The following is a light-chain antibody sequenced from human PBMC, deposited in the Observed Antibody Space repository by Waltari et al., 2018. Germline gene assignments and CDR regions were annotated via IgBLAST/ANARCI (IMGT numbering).Light chain of an antibody. CDR3: LVWHSTIDHQGV. CDR1: NIGRKS. Sequence: SYVVTQSPSVSVAPGETARITCGGDNIGRKSLHWYQQRPGQAPVLVISYDSDRPSGIPGRFSGSNSGNTATLTISWVEAEDEADYYCLVWHSTIDHQGVFGGGTKLTVL. J-gene: IGLJ2*01. CDR2: YDS. V-gene: IGLV3-21*04.